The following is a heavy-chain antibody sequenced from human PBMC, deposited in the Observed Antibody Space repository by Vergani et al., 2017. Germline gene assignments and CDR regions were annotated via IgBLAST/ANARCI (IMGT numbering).Heavy chain of an antibody. D-gene: IGHD5-18*01. CDR3: ARDGYSSTSFDY. CDR2: INHSGST. CDR1: GGSFSGYY. Sequence: QVQLQQWGAGLLKPSETLSLTCAVYGGSFSGYYWSWIRQPPGKGLEWIGEINHSGSTNYNPSLKSPVTISVDTSKNQFSLKLSSVTAADTAVYYCARDGYSSTSFDYWGQGTLVTVSS. V-gene: IGHV4-34*01. J-gene: IGHJ4*02.